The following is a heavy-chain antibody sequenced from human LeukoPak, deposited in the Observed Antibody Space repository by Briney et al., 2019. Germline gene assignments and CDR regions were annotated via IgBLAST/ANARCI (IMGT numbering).Heavy chain of an antibody. CDR1: GVSISSGGYY. CDR2: MYYGGSS. V-gene: IGHV4-39*01. Sequence: PSETLSLTCTVSGVSISSGGYYWGWIRQHAGRGLEWIGSMYYGGSSYHNSSLKSRVTISVDTFKNQFSLRLTSATAADTAVYYCASYLRGSYFDYWGQGTLVTVS. CDR3: ASYLRGSYFDY. D-gene: IGHD3-16*01. J-gene: IGHJ4*02.